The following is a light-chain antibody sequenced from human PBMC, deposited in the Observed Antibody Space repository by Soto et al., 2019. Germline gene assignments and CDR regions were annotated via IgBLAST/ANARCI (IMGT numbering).Light chain of an antibody. J-gene: IGLJ1*01. CDR2: EVS. V-gene: IGLV2-23*02. CDR3: CSYAGRAYV. CDR1: SSDVGSYNL. Sequence: QSALTQPASVSGSPGQSITISCTGTSSDVGSYNLVSWYQQHPGKAPKLMVYEVSKRPSGVSNRFSGSKSGNTASLTISGLLAEDEADYYCCSYAGRAYVFGTGTKLPVL.